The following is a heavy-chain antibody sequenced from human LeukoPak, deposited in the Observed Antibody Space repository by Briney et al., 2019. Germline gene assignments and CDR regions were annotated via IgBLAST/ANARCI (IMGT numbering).Heavy chain of an antibody. Sequence: ASVKVSCKASGYIFTNYYMHWVRRAPGQGLEWVGIINPGDASTSYAQKFQGRVTMTRDTSTSTVYMDLSSLRSEDTAMYYCARVRCSGGSCYGEVFDYWGQGTLVTVSS. J-gene: IGHJ4*02. D-gene: IGHD2-15*01. CDR2: INPGDAST. CDR1: GYIFTNYY. V-gene: IGHV1-46*01. CDR3: ARVRCSGGSCYGEVFDY.